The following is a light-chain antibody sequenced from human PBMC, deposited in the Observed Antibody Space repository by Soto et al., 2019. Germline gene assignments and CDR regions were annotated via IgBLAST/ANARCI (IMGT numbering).Light chain of an antibody. CDR3: LQTDSVPYT. CDR1: QSISSY. J-gene: IGKJ2*01. Sequence: DIQMTQSPSSLSASVGDRVTLTCRASQSISSYLNWYQLKPGRPPKLLIYFASSLQAGVPSRFSGAGSETDFTFTITDLQPEDFTSYFCLQTDSVPYTFGQGT. V-gene: IGKV1-39*01. CDR2: FAS.